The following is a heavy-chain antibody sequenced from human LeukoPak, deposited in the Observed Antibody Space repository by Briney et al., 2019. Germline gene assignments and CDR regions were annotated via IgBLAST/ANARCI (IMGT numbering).Heavy chain of an antibody. J-gene: IGHJ4*02. CDR3: ARGRRLTGYYDFDY. V-gene: IGHV1-8*01. Sequence: ASVKVSCKGSGYTFTSYDVNWVRQATGQGLEWMGWMNPNSGNTGYAQKFQGRVTMTRNTSISTAYMELSSLRSEDTAVYYCARGRRLTGYYDFDYWGQGTLVTVSS. CDR2: MNPNSGNT. D-gene: IGHD3-9*01. CDR1: GYTFTSYD.